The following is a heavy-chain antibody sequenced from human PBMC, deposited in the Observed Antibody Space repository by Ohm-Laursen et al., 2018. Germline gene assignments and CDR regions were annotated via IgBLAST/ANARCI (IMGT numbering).Heavy chain of an antibody. CDR2: IYYTGST. V-gene: IGHV4-39*01. Sequence: GTLSLTCTVSGGSISSTSYYWGWIRQPPGKGLEWIGSIYYTGSTYFNPSLQSRVTISVDTSKNHFSLNLSSVTAADTAMYYCARKTDWNHYYFNYWGQGTLVTVSS. CDR1: GGSISSTSYY. D-gene: IGHD1-1*01. CDR3: ARKTDWNHYYFNY. J-gene: IGHJ4*02.